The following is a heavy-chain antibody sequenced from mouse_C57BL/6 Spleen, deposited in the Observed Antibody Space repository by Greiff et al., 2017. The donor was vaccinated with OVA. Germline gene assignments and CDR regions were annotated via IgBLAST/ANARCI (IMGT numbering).Heavy chain of an antibody. Sequence: QVQLQQSGAELVKPGASVKLSCKASGYTFTSYWMHWVKQRPGQGLEWIGMIHPNSGSTNYNEKFKSKATLTVDKSSSTAYMQLSSLTSEDSAVYYCAGYSKGAWFAYWGQGTLVTVSA. D-gene: IGHD2-5*01. CDR3: AGYSKGAWFAY. CDR1: GYTFTSYW. V-gene: IGHV1-64*01. CDR2: IHPNSGST. J-gene: IGHJ3*01.